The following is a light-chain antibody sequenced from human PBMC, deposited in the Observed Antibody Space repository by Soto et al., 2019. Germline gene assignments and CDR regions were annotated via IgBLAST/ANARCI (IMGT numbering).Light chain of an antibody. CDR2: DAS. J-gene: IGKJ1*01. Sequence: EVVMRQSPATLSVSPGARATLSCRASQSVSSNLAWYQRKPGQAPRLLIYDASARATGIPDRFSGSGSGTEFTLTISSLQSEDSAVYYCQHYYNWPRTFGQGTKVEIK. CDR3: QHYYNWPRT. V-gene: IGKV3-15*01. CDR1: QSVSSN.